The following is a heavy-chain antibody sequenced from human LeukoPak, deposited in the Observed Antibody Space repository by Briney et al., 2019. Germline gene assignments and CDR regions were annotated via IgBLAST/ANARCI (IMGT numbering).Heavy chain of an antibody. CDR2: IKQDGSEK. D-gene: IGHD3-22*01. V-gene: IGHV3-7*01. CDR3: ARHYYDSSGSTFDY. CDR1: GFTFSSYW. Sequence: GGSLRLSCAASGFTFSSYWMSWVRQAPGKGLEWVANIKQDGSEKYYVDSVKGRFTISRDNAKNSLYLQMNSLRAEDTAVYYCARHYYDSSGSTFDYWGQGTLVTVSS. J-gene: IGHJ4*02.